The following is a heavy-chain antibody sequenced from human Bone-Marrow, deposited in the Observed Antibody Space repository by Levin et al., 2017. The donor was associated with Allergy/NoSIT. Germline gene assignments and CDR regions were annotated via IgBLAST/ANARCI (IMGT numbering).Heavy chain of an antibody. D-gene: IGHD2/OR15-2a*01. V-gene: IGHV1-2*02. Sequence: GESLKISCKASGYIFTDFYLHWVRQAPGQGLEWIGWVVPNTGVTNCAHKFQDRVTLTRDTSITTAYMELSRLRSDDTAVYYCARASVILGFDLWGQGALVTVSS. CDR2: VVPNTGVT. J-gene: IGHJ4*02. CDR3: ARASVILGFDL. CDR1: GYIFTDFY.